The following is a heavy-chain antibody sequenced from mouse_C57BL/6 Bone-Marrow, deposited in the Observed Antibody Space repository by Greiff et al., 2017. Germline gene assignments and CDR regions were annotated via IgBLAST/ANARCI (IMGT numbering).Heavy chain of an antibody. V-gene: IGHV5-17*01. Sequence: EVMLVESGGGLVKPGGSLKLSCAASGFTFSDYGMHWVRQAPEKGLEWVAYISSGSSTIYYADTVKGRFTISRDNAKNTLFLQMTSLRSEDTAMYYCAILYDGYFDYWGQGTTLPVSS. D-gene: IGHD2-3*01. J-gene: IGHJ2*01. CDR2: ISSGSSTI. CDR3: AILYDGYFDY. CDR1: GFTFSDYG.